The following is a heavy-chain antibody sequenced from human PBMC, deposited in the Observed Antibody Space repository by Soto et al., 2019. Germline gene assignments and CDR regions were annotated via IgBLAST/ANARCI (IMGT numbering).Heavy chain of an antibody. CDR1: GGAISSGNW. V-gene: IGHV4-4*02. CDR2: IYHSGST. J-gene: IGHJ4*02. D-gene: IGHD6-19*01. CDR3: ATQIAVTGTFDY. Sequence: PSETLSLTCAVSGGAISSGNWWSWVRQPPGKGLEWIGKIYHSGSTNYSPSLKSRVTISVDKSANQFSLTLSSVTAADTAVYYCATQIAVTGTFDYWGQGTPVTVS.